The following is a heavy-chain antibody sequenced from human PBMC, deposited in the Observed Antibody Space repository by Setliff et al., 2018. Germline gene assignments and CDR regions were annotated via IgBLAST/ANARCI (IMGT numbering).Heavy chain of an antibody. V-gene: IGHV3-23*01. CDR1: GFTFSSYA. D-gene: IGHD2-21*01. CDR3: AKPLGGDYYYYGMDV. Sequence: GGSLRLSCAAPGFTFSSYAMSWVRQAPGKGLEWVSGISGSGGRTYYADSVKGRFTISRDNSKNTLYLQMSSLRAEDTAVYYCAKPLGGDYYYYGMDVWGQGTTVTVSS. CDR2: ISGSGGRT. J-gene: IGHJ6*02.